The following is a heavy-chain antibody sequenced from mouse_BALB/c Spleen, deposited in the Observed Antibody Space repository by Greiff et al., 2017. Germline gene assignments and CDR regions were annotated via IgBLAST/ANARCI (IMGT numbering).Heavy chain of an antibody. CDR3: ARRDYDDAMDY. D-gene: IGHD2-4*01. V-gene: IGHV1S41*01. CDR2: IAPGSGST. Sequence: DLVKPGASVKLSCKASGYTFTSYWINWIKQRPGQGLEWIGRIAPGSGSTYYNEMFKGKATLTVDTSSSTAYIQLSSLSSEDSAVYFCARRDYDDAMDYWGQGTSVTVSS. CDR1: GYTFTSYW. J-gene: IGHJ4*01.